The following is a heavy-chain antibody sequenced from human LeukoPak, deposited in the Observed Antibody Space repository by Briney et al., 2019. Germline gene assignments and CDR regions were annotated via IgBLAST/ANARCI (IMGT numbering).Heavy chain of an antibody. CDR2: ISFDGSNR. CDR1: GFTFSTYA. Sequence: GRSLSLSCAASGFTFSTYATHWVRQAPGKGLEWVAVISFDGSNRYYAASVEGRFTISRDNSKDTLYLQMNSLRAEDTAVYYCAKDYRQYGSGSPFPFDSWGQGTLVTVSS. CDR3: AKDYRQYGSGSPFPFDS. V-gene: IGHV3-30*18. D-gene: IGHD3-10*01. J-gene: IGHJ4*02.